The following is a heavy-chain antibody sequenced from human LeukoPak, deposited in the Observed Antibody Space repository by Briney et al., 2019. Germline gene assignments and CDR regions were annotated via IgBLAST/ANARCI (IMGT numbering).Heavy chain of an antibody. CDR1: GFTFSSYD. CDR2: INVGGTTV. J-gene: IGHJ4*02. V-gene: IGHV3-23*01. Sequence: PGGSLRLSCAASGFTFSSYDMNWVRQAPGKGLEWVSVINVGGTTVYYADSVKGRFTISRDNAENTLYLQMNSLRVEDTAVYYCVRGADTGSDSWGQGTLVTVSS. CDR3: VRGADTGSDS. D-gene: IGHD2-8*02.